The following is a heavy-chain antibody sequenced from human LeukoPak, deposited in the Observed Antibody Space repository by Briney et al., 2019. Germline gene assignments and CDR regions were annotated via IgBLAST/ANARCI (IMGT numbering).Heavy chain of an antibody. Sequence: SGGSLRLSCAASGFTFSSYAMHWVRQAPGKGLEWVSSISSSSSYIYYADSVKGRFTISRDNAKNSLYLQMNSLRAEDTAVYYCARFPSYYYDSSGYYFPFDYWGQGTLVTVSS. CDR1: GFTFSSYA. V-gene: IGHV3-21*01. J-gene: IGHJ4*02. D-gene: IGHD3-22*01. CDR3: ARFPSYYYDSSGYYFPFDY. CDR2: ISSSSSYI.